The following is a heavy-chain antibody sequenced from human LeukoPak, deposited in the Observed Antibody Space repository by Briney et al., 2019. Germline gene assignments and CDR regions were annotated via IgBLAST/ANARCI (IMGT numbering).Heavy chain of an antibody. D-gene: IGHD1-26*01. CDR1: GFTFSSYS. CDR2: TSSSSSYI. J-gene: IGHJ3*02. CDR3: ARDQNSGSYSQGAFDI. V-gene: IGHV3-21*01. Sequence: GGSLRLSCAASGFTFSSYSMNWVRQAPGKGLEWVSSTSSSSSYIYYADSVKGRFTISRDNAKNSLYLQMNSLRAEDTAVYYCARDQNSGSYSQGAFDIWGQGTMVTVSS.